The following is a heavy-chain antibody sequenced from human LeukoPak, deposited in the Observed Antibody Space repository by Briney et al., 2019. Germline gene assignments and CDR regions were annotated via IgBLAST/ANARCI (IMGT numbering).Heavy chain of an antibody. CDR3: AKDPVVSHYFDY. V-gene: IGHV3-23*01. CDR2: ISGSGGST. CDR1: GFTFSSYA. D-gene: IGHD6-6*01. Sequence: GGSLILSCAASGFTFSSYAMSWVRQAPGKGLEWVSAISGSGGSTYYADSVKGRFTISRDNSKNTLYLQMNSLRAEDTAVYYCAKDPVVSHYFDYWGQGTLVTVSS. J-gene: IGHJ4*02.